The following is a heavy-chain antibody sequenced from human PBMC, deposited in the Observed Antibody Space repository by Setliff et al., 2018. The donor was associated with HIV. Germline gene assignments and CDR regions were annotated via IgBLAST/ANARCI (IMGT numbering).Heavy chain of an antibody. J-gene: IGHJ5*02. CDR3: VASPLLDIVIIPADTNLGCHWLDP. CDR2: IYYSGST. CDR1: GGSISSSNW. D-gene: IGHD2-2*03. Sequence: SETLSLTCAVSGGSISSSNWWSWVRQPPGKGLEWIGEIYYSGSTNYNPSLKSRVTISVDKSKNQFSLKLSSVTAADTAVYYCVASPLLDIVIIPADTNLGCHWLDPWGQGTLVTVSS. V-gene: IGHV4-4*02.